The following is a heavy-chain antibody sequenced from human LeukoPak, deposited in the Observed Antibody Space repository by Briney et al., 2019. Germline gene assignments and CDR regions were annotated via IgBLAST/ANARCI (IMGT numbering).Heavy chain of an antibody. D-gene: IGHD5-24*01. J-gene: IGHJ4*02. V-gene: IGHV3-30*04. CDR2: ISYDGSNK. CDR1: GFTFSSYA. CDR3: ARGRDGYNRD. Sequence: SGGSLRLSCAASGFTFSSYAMHWVRQAPGSGLEWVAVISYDGSNKYYADSVKGRFTIARDNSKNTLYLQMNSLRAEDTAVYYCARGRDGYNRDWGQGTLVTVSS.